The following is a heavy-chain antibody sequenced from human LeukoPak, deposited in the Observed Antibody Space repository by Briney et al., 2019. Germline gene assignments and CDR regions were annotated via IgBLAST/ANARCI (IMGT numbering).Heavy chain of an antibody. CDR3: ARDVAYSAFDY. J-gene: IGHJ4*02. D-gene: IGHD2-21*01. Sequence: GGSLRLSCAASGFTFSSYSMNWVRQAPGKGLEWVSSISSTSTYIDYADSVKGRFTISRDNAKNSLYLQMSSLRAEDTGVFYCARDVAYSAFDYWGQGTLVTVSS. V-gene: IGHV3-21*01. CDR1: GFTFSSYS. CDR2: ISSTSTYI.